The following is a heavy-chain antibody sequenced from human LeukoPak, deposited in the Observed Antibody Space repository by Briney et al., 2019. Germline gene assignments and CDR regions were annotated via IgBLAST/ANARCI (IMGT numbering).Heavy chain of an antibody. CDR2: IYPGESET. Sequence: GESRKISCMGSGYTFTSYWINWVRQVPGKGLEWMGIIYPGESETRYSPSFQGQVTISADKSITTVYLQWSSLKASDTAMYYCARLYGDYALDYWGQGTLVTVSS. CDR1: GYTFTSYW. V-gene: IGHV5-51*01. CDR3: ARLYGDYALDY. J-gene: IGHJ4*02. D-gene: IGHD4-17*01.